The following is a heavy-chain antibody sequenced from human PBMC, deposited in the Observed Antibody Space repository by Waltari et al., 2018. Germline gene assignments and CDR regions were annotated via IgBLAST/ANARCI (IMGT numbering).Heavy chain of an antibody. V-gene: IGHV4-38-2*01. CDR2: IYPGGDT. J-gene: IGHJ4*02. D-gene: IGHD2-15*01. CDR3: ARRGRLSSYFFDY. CDR1: GYSISGVDF. Sequence: QLHLQESGPGLLKPSETLSLTCAVPGYSISGVDFWGWIRQPPGKGLEWIGSIYPGGDTYFNPSLKSRVTISVDKSKNQYSLNLRSMTAADTAVYYCARRGRLSSYFFDYWGQGTLVTVSS.